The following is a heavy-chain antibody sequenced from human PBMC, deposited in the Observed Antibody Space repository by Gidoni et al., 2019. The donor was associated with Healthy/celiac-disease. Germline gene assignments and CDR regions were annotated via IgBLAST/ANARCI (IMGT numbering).Heavy chain of an antibody. D-gene: IGHD3-10*01. Sequence: EVQLVESGGGLVKPGGSLRLSCAASGFTFSSYSMNWVRQAPGKGLEWVSSISSSSSYIYYADSVKGRFTISRDNAKNSLYLQMNSLRAEDTAVYYCARDISPLWFGAPDYWGQGTLVTVSS. V-gene: IGHV3-21*01. CDR2: ISSSSSYI. J-gene: IGHJ4*02. CDR1: GFTFSSYS. CDR3: ARDISPLWFGAPDY.